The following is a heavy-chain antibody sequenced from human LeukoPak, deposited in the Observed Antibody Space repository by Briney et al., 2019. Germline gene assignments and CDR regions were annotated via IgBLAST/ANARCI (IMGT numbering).Heavy chain of an antibody. CDR1: GFTFSTYA. J-gene: IGHJ3*02. D-gene: IGHD6-19*01. Sequence: PGGSLRLSCAASGFTFSTYAMSWVRQAPGKGLEWVSLVYSGANTYYADSVKGRFTISRANSKNTLYLQMNSLRVEDTAVYFCASTISAGTVADPRDAFDIWGQGTVVTVSS. V-gene: IGHV3-23*03. CDR2: VYSGANT. CDR3: ASTISAGTVADPRDAFDI.